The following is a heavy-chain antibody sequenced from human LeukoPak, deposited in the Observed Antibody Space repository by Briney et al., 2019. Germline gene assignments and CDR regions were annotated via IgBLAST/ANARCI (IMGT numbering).Heavy chain of an antibody. CDR3: ASGYPLPDYYGSGSYSDY. V-gene: IGHV4-34*01. J-gene: IGHJ4*02. CDR1: GGSFSCYY. CDR2: INHSGST. Sequence: SSETLSLTCAVYGGSFSCYYWSWIRQPPGKGLEWIGEINHSGSTNYNPSLKSRVTISVDTSKNQFSLKLSSVTAADTAVYYCASGYPLPDYYGSGSYSDYWGQGTLVTVSS. D-gene: IGHD3-10*01.